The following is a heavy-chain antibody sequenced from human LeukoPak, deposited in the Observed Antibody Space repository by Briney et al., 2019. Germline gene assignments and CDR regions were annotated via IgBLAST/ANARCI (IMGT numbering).Heavy chain of an antibody. D-gene: IGHD3-3*01. CDR1: GYTFTGYY. J-gene: IGHJ4*02. CDR2: INPNSGGT. V-gene: IGHV1-2*02. CDR3: ARAAGHYDFWSGYYRPEEDY. Sequence: ASVKVSCKASGYTFTGYYMHWVRQAPGQGLEWMGWINPNSGGTNYAQKFQGRVTMTRDTSISTAYMELSGLRSDDTAVYYCARAAGHYDFWSGYYRPEEDYWGQGTLVTVSS.